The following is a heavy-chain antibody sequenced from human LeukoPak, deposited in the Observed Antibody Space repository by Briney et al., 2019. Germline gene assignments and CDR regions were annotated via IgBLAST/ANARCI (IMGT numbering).Heavy chain of an antibody. CDR3: ASWSGVAPDAFDI. J-gene: IGHJ3*02. CDR2: ISSSGSTI. V-gene: IGHV3-11*01. Sequence: GRSLRLSCAASGFTFDDYAMHWVRQAPGKGLEWVSYISSSGSTIYYADSVKGRFTISRDNAKNSLYLQMNSLRAEDTAVYYCASWSGVAPDAFDIWGQGTMVTVSS. D-gene: IGHD2-15*01. CDR1: GFTFDDYA.